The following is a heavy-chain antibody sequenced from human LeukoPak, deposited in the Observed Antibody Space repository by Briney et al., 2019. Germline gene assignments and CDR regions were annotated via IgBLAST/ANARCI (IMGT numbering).Heavy chain of an antibody. CDR3: ARVKVGATTQDPYYYYYYMDV. CDR2: IFYSGST. J-gene: IGHJ6*03. CDR1: SGSISTSNYY. Sequence: SETLSLTCTVSSGSISTSNYYWGWVRQPPGKALEWIGNIFYSGSTYYSPSLKSRVTISLDTSRNQFSLKLNSVTAADTAVYYCARVKVGATTQDPYYYYYYMDVWGKGTTVTISS. V-gene: IGHV4-39*07. D-gene: IGHD1-26*01.